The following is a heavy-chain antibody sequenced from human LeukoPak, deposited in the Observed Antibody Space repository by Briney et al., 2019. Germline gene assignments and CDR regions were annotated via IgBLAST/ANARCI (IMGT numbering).Heavy chain of an antibody. J-gene: IGHJ3*02. Sequence: GGSLRLSCAASGFTFRSYSMNWVRQAPGKGLEWVSSISSSSSYIYYADSVKGRSTISRDNAKNSLYLQMNSLRAEDTAVYYCARDGVLWFGGEGAFDIWGQGTMVTVSS. V-gene: IGHV3-21*01. CDR1: GFTFRSYS. D-gene: IGHD3-10*01. CDR3: ARDGVLWFGGEGAFDI. CDR2: ISSSSSYI.